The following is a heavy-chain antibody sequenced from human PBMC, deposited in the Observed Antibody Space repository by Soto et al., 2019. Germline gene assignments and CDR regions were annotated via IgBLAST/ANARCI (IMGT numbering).Heavy chain of an antibody. D-gene: IGHD3-10*01. J-gene: IGHJ4*02. CDR2: IIPILDIA. Sequence: ASVKVSCKASGGTFSSYTISWVRQAPGQGLEWMGRIIPILDIANYAQKFQGRVTITADKSTSTAYMELSSLRSEDTAVYYCAREEYYYGSGAFFDYWGQGTLVTVSS. CDR1: GGTFSSYT. V-gene: IGHV1-69*04. CDR3: AREEYYYGSGAFFDY.